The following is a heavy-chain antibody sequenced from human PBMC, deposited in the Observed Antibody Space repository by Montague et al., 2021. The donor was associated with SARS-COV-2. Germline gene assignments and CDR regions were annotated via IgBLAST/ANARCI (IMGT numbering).Heavy chain of an antibody. J-gene: IGHJ4*02. CDR3: ARTSASSDY. V-gene: IGHV6-1*01. CDR2: N. D-gene: IGHD1-26*01. Sequence: NNYAVSLKSRITINPDTSKNQISLQLNSVTPEDTAVYYCARTSASSDYWCKGTLVTVSS.